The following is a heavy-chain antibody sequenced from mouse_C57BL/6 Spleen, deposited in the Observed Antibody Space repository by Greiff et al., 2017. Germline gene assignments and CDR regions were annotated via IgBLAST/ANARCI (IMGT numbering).Heavy chain of an antibody. J-gene: IGHJ4*01. Sequence: VQLQQSGPELVKPGASVKISCKASGYSFTGYYMNWVKQSPEKSLEWIGEINPSTGGTTYNQKFKAKATLTVDKSSSTAYMQLKSLTSEDSAVYYCARWDYYYGSFYAMDYWGQGTSVTVSS. CDR1: GYSFTGYY. V-gene: IGHV1-42*01. CDR3: ARWDYYYGSFYAMDY. CDR2: INPSTGGT. D-gene: IGHD1-1*01.